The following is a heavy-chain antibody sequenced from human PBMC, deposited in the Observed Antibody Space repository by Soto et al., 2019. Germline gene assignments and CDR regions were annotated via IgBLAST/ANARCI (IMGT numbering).Heavy chain of an antibody. CDR1: GFSLSTHGVA. CDR3: AYRLPYNMNWESGWFDP. CDR2: IYWDDDK. D-gene: IGHD1-7*01. J-gene: IGHJ5*02. V-gene: IGHV2-5*02. Sequence: QITLKESGPTLVKPTQTLTLTCTFSGFSLSTHGVAVGWIRQPPGKALECLAIIYWDDDKRYNPSLKNRLTIPMDTSKNQVVLTMTNVDPVDTATYRCAYRLPYNMNWESGWFDPWGQGTLVTVSS.